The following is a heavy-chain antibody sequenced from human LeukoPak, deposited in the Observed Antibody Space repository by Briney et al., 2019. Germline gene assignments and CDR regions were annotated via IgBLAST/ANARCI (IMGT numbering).Heavy chain of an antibody. D-gene: IGHD2/OR15-2a*01. V-gene: IGHV4-34*01. CDR2: INHSGST. J-gene: IGHJ4*02. Sequence: AEPLSLTCAVYGGPFSGYYWSWIPQPPGKGPEWIGEINHSGSTNYNPSLKSRVTISVDTSKNQFSLKLSSVTAADTAVYYCARDRTTSHFDYWGQGTLVTVSS. CDR3: ARDRTTSHFDY. CDR1: GGPFSGYY.